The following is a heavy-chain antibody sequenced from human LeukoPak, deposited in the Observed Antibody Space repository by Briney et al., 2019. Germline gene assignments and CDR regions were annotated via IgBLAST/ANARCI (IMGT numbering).Heavy chain of an antibody. J-gene: IGHJ4*02. CDR3: ARGRIYDFWSRAFIDY. D-gene: IGHD3-3*01. V-gene: IGHV4-34*01. CDR2: INHSGST. CDR1: GGSFSGYY. Sequence: KPSETLSLTCAVYGGSFSGYYWSWTRQPPGNGLEWIGEINHSGSTNYNPSLKSRVTISIDTSKNQFSLKLSSVTAADTAVYYCARGRIYDFWSRAFIDYWGQGTLVTVSS.